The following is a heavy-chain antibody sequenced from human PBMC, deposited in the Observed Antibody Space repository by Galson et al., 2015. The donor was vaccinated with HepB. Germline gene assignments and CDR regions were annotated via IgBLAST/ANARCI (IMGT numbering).Heavy chain of an antibody. J-gene: IGHJ6*02. Sequence: QSGAEVKKPGESLKISCKASSYTFTSYGISWVRQAPGQGLEWMGWISAYNGNTNYAQKLQGRVTMTTDTSTSTAYMELRSLRSDDTAVYYCARVGHCSSTSCPPTAHYYYGMDVWGQGTTVTVSS. CDR2: ISAYNGNT. V-gene: IGHV1-18*04. D-gene: IGHD2-2*01. CDR3: ARVGHCSSTSCPPTAHYYYGMDV. CDR1: SYTFTSYG.